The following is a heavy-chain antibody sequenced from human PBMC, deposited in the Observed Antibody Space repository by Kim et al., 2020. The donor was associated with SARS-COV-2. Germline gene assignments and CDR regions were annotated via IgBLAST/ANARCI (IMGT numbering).Heavy chain of an antibody. CDR1: GFTFSSYA. V-gene: IGHV3-23*01. J-gene: IGHJ4*02. CDR3: AKPSWDFLPIAVAGRGYFDY. Sequence: GGSLRLSCAASGFTFSSYAMSWVRQAPGKGLEWVSAISGSGGSTYYADSVKGRFTISRDNSKNTLYLQMNSLRAEDTAVYYCAKPSWDFLPIAVAGRGYFDYWGQGTLVTVSS. CDR2: ISGSGGST. D-gene: IGHD6-19*01.